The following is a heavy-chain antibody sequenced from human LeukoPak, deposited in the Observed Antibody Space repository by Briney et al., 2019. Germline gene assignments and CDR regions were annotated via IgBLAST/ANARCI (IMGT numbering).Heavy chain of an antibody. V-gene: IGHV4-34*01. CDR1: RGSFSGHY. J-gene: IGHJ5*02. D-gene: IGHD6-6*01. Sequence: SETLSLTCAVYRGSFSGHYWSWIRQPPGKGLEWIGEINHSGSTNYNPSLKSRVTISVDTSKNQFSLKLSSVTAADTAVYYCARGRIVRYSSSSVFWFDPWGQGTLVTVSS. CDR3: ARGRIVRYSSSSVFWFDP. CDR2: INHSGST.